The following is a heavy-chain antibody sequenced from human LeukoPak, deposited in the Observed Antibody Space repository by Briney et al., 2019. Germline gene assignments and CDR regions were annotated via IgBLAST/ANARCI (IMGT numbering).Heavy chain of an antibody. V-gene: IGHV3-15*01. CDR3: TTSGEVVTVLGAYGMDV. CDR1: GFTFSNAW. Sequence: GGSLRLSCAASGFTFSNAWMSWVRQAPGKGLEWVGRIKGKTDGGTTDYAAPVKGRFTISRDDSKNTLYLQMNSLKTEDTAVYYCTTSGEVVTVLGAYGMDVWGQGTTVTVSS. D-gene: IGHD2-21*02. J-gene: IGHJ6*02. CDR2: IKGKTDGGTT.